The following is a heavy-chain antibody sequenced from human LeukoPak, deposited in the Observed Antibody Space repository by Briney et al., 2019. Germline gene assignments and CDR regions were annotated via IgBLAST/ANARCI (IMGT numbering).Heavy chain of an antibody. CDR2: ISGSGGIT. CDR1: GFTFSSYG. J-gene: IGHJ4*02. Sequence: GGSLRLSCAASGFTFSSYGMSWVRQAPGKGLEWVSDISGSGGITYYADSVKGRVAISRDNSKNTLYLQMNSLRDEDTAVYYCAKDSHWILFDDWGQGTLVTVSS. CDR3: AKDSHWILFDD. V-gene: IGHV3-23*01. D-gene: IGHD2-2*03.